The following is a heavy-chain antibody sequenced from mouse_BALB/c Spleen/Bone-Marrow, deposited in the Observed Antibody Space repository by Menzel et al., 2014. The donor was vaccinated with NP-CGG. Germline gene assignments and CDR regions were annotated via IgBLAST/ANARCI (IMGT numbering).Heavy chain of an antibody. V-gene: IGHV5-17*02. CDR3: TRSGIGYYYGSRSYAMDY. CDR2: ISSGSSTI. D-gene: IGHD1-1*01. CDR1: GFTFSSFG. J-gene: IGHJ4*01. Sequence: EVQGVESGGGLVQPGGSRKFSCAASGFTFSSFGMHWVRQAPEKGLEWVAYISSGSSTIYYADTVKGRFTISRDNPKNTLFLQMTSLRSEDTAMYYCTRSGIGYYYGSRSYAMDYWGQGTSVTVSS.